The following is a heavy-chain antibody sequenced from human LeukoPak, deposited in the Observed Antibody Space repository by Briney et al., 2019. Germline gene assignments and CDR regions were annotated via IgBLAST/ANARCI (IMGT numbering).Heavy chain of an antibody. V-gene: IGHV5-51*01. D-gene: IGHD4-17*01. CDR3: VRHRYGVTSYYYGVSV. CDR2: IYPGDSDT. CDR1: GYIFTTYW. Sequence: GESLKISCKGSGYIFTTYWIGWVRQMPGKGLEWMGIIYPGDSDTRYSPSFEGQVTISADKSINTAYLQWSSLKASDTAMYYCVRHRYGVTSYYYGVSVWGQGTTVTVSS. J-gene: IGHJ6*02.